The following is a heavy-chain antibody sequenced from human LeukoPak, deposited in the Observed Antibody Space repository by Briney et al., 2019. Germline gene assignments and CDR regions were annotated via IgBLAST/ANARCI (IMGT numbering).Heavy chain of an antibody. J-gene: IGHJ4*02. V-gene: IGHV3-23*01. CDR1: GFTCSSYV. CDR3: AKSLTGWGFDY. CDR2: ISGSGGTT. D-gene: IGHD3-9*01. Sequence: PGGSLRFSCATSGFTCSSYVMRWARQAPGKGLEWVLGISGSGGTTYYADCVKGRFTISRANSKNTLYLQMNSLRAEDTAVYYCAKSLTGWGFDYWGQGTLVTVSS.